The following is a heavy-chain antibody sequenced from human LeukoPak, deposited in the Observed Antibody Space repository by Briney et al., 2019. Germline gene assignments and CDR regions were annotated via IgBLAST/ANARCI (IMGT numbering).Heavy chain of an antibody. CDR3: ARDYYGSGNYWGRSDAFDI. CDR2: INSDGSST. V-gene: IGHV3-74*01. J-gene: IGHJ3*02. D-gene: IGHD3-10*01. Sequence: GGSLRLSCVASGFTFGNYWMHWVRQAPGKGLVWVSRINSDGSSTDYADSVKGRFTISRDNAKNTLYLQMNCLRAEDTAVYYCARDYYGSGNYWGRSDAFDIWGQGTMVTVSS. CDR1: GFTFGNYW.